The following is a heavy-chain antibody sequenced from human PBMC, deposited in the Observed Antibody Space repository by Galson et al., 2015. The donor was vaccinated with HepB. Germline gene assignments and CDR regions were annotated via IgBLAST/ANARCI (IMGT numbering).Heavy chain of an antibody. V-gene: IGHV5-51*01. CDR3: ARPATYYYAMDV. CDR1: GYSFTSYW. J-gene: IGHJ6*02. Sequence: QSGAEVKKPGESLKISCKGSGYSFTSYWIGWVRQLPGKGLEWMGIIYPGDSDTRHSPSFQGQVTISADKSISTAYLQWSSLRASDTATYYCARPATYYYAMDVWGQGTTFTVSS. CDR2: IYPGDSDT.